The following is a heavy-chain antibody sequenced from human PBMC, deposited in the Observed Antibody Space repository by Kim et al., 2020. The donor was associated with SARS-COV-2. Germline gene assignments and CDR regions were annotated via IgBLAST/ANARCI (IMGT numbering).Heavy chain of an antibody. CDR3: ARHVSIAAAGKGGMDV. D-gene: IGHD6-13*01. CDR2: IYPGDSDT. Sequence: GESLKISCKGSGYSFTSYWIGWVRQMPGKGLEWMGIIYPGDSDTRYSPSFQGQVTISADKSISTAYLQWSSLKASDTAMYYCARHVSIAAAGKGGMDVWGQGTTVTVSS. V-gene: IGHV5-51*01. CDR1: GYSFTSYW. J-gene: IGHJ6*02.